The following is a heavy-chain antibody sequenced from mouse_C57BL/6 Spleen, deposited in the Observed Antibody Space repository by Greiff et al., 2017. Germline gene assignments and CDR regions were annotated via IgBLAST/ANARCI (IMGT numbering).Heavy chain of an antibody. J-gene: IGHJ2*01. D-gene: IGHD3-2*02. Sequence: VQLQQPGAELVRPGSSVKLSCKASGYTFTSYWMHWVKQGPIQGLEWIGNIDPSDSETHYNQKFKDKATLTVDKSSSTAYMQLSSRTSEDSAVYYCAREGDGQLRLQSWGQGTTLAVSS. V-gene: IGHV1-52*01. CDR1: GYTFTSYW. CDR3: AREGDGQLRLQS. CDR2: IDPSDSET.